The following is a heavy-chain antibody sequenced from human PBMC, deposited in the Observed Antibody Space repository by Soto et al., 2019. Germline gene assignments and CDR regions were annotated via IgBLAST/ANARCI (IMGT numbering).Heavy chain of an antibody. CDR1: GFTFSNAW. J-gene: IGHJ4*02. Sequence: EVQLVESGGGLVKPGGSLRLSCAASGFTFSNAWMNWVRQAPGKGLEWVGRIKSKTDGGTTDYAAPVKGRFTISRDDSKNTLYLQMNSLKTEDTAVYYCTTGRRYYYDSSGRIYYFDYWGQGTLVTVSS. D-gene: IGHD3-22*01. V-gene: IGHV3-15*07. CDR3: TTGRRYYYDSSGRIYYFDY. CDR2: IKSKTDGGTT.